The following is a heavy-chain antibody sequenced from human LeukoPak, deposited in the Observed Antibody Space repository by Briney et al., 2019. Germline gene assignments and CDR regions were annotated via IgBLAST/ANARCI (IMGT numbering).Heavy chain of an antibody. CDR1: GYTFTGYY. CDR2: INPSSGGT. V-gene: IGHV1-2*02. J-gene: IGHJ4*02. Sequence: GASVKVSCKASGYTFTGYYMHWVRQAPGQGLEWMGWINPSSGGTNYAQKFQGRVTMTRDTSISTAYMELSRLRSDDTAVYYCAREDCSSTSCYSESFDYWGQGTLVTVSS. D-gene: IGHD2-2*01. CDR3: AREDCSSTSCYSESFDY.